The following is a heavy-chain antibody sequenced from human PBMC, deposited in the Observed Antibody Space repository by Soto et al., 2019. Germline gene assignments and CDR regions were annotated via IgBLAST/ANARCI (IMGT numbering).Heavy chain of an antibody. CDR3: ASGRQWLISAYYFDY. CDR1: GDSVSSNSAA. CDR2: TYYRSKWYN. J-gene: IGHJ4*02. V-gene: IGHV6-1*01. Sequence: SQTLSLTCVISGDSVSSNSAAWNWIRQSPSRGLEWLGRTYYRSKWYNDYAVSVKSRITINPDTSKNQFSLQLNSVTPEDTAVYYCASGRQWLISAYYFDYWGQGTLVTVSS. D-gene: IGHD6-19*01.